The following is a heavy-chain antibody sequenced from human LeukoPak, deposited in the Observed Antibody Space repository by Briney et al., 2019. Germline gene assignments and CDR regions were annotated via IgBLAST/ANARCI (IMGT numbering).Heavy chain of an antibody. D-gene: IGHD6-19*01. CDR3: ARSPDRIAVAGLLDY. CDR2: ISSSSTI. J-gene: IGHJ4*02. Sequence: GGSLRLSCAASGFTFSSYSMNWVRQAPGKGLEWVSYISSSSTIYYADSVKGRFTISRDNAKNSLYLQMNSLRAEDTAVYYCARSPDRIAVAGLLDYWGQGTLVTVSS. V-gene: IGHV3-48*01. CDR1: GFTFSSYS.